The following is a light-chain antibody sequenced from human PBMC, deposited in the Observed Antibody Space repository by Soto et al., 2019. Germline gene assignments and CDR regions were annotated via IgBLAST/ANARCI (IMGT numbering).Light chain of an antibody. J-gene: IGKJ1*01. Sequence: EVVMTQSPATLSVSPGERATLSCRASQSVSSYLAWYQQKSGQAPRLLIYGASFRATDIPDRFSGSGSGTDFTLTISRLEPEDFAVYYCQQYGSSPRTFGQGTKVDIK. CDR1: QSVSSY. CDR3: QQYGSSPRT. V-gene: IGKV3-20*01. CDR2: GAS.